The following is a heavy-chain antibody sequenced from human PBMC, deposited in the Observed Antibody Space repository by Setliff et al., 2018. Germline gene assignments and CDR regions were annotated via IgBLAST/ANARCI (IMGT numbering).Heavy chain of an antibody. V-gene: IGHV1-46*01. CDR2: INTGGGSS. J-gene: IGHJ4*02. D-gene: IGHD6-13*01. Sequence: GASVKVSCKASGYSLVTHYMHWVRQAPGQGLEWMGLINTGGGSSSYAPKFQGRVTVTRDTSTSTVYMEVNILGSEDTAVYFCARAGLASAGRKGVFDYWGQGTLVTVSS. CDR3: ARAGLASAGRKGVFDY. CDR1: GYSLVTHY.